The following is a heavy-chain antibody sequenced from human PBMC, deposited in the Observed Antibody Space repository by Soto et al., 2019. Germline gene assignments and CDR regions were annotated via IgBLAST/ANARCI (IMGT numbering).Heavy chain of an antibody. J-gene: IGHJ6*02. V-gene: IGHV3-23*01. CDR3: AKARGFTVVRGKWV. CDR1: GFTFSSYA. CDR2: ISGSGGST. D-gene: IGHD3-10*01. Sequence: EVQLLESGGGLVQPGGSLRLSCAASGFTFSSYAMSWVRQAPGKGLEWVSAISGSGGSTYYADSVKGRFTISRDNSKNTLHLQMTSLRAEDTAVYYCAKARGFTVVRGKWVWGQGTTVTVSS.